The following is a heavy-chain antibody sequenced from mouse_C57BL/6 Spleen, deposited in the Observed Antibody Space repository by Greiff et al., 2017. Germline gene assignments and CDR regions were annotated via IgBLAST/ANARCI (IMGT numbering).Heavy chain of an antibody. CDR1: GYTFTDYE. V-gene: IGHV1-15*01. CDR3: TRCYYGSQAWFAY. D-gene: IGHD1-1*01. J-gene: IGHJ3*01. Sequence: QVQLQQSGAELVRPGASVTLSCKASGYTFTDYEMHWVKQTPVHGLEWIGAIDPETGGTAYNQKFKGKAILTADKSSSTAYMELRSLTSEDSAVYYCTRCYYGSQAWFAYWGQGTLVTVSA. CDR2: IDPETGGT.